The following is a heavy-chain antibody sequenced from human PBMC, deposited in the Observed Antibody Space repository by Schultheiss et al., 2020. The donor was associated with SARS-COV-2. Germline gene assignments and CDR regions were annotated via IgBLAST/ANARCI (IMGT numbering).Heavy chain of an antibody. CDR2: IYYSGST. V-gene: IGHV4-39*01. Sequence: SETLSLTCTVSGGSISSSSYYWGWIRQPPGKGLEWIGSIYYSGSTYYNPSLKSRVTISVYTSKNQFSLKLSSVTAADTAVYYCARMVVTAIPFDYWGQGTLVTVSS. CDR3: ARMVVTAIPFDY. CDR1: GGSISSSSYY. J-gene: IGHJ4*02. D-gene: IGHD2-21*02.